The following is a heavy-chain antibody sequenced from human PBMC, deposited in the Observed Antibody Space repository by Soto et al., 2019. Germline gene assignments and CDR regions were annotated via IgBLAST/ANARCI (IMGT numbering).Heavy chain of an antibody. D-gene: IGHD3-22*01. CDR2: IYSGGST. J-gene: IGHJ4*02. Sequence: EVQLVETGGGLIQPGGSLRLSCAASGFTVSSNYMSWVRQAPGKGLEWVSVIYSGGSTYYADSVKGRFTISRDNSKNTLYLHMNSLRAEDTAVYYCAREDYYDSSGYYYNYRGQGTLVTVSS. CDR1: GFTVSSNY. V-gene: IGHV3-53*02. CDR3: AREDYYDSSGYYYNY.